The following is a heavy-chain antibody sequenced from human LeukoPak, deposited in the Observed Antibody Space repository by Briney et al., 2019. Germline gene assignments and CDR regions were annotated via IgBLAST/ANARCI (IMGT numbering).Heavy chain of an antibody. CDR3: AKGYSSGWYAFDS. V-gene: IGHV3-23*01. Sequence: GSLRLSCAASGFPFSTYAMGWVRQAPGKGLEWVSTIHGATYYADSVRGRFTISKDNSKNTLYLQMTSLRADDTALYYCAKGYSSGWYAFDSWGQGTLVTVSS. D-gene: IGHD6-19*01. CDR1: GFPFSTYA. CDR2: IHGAT. J-gene: IGHJ4*02.